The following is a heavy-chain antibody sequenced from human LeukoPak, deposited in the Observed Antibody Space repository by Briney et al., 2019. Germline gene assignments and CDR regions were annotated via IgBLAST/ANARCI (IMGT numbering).Heavy chain of an antibody. CDR2: IYYSGST. CDR1: GGSISSYY. V-gene: IGHV4-59*12. Sequence: SETLSLTCTVSGGSISSYYWSWIRQPPGKGLEWIGYIYYSGSTNYNPSLKSRVTISVDTSKNQFSLKLSSVTAADTAVYYCARDLGAAAGGAFDIWGQGTMVTVSS. D-gene: IGHD6-13*01. J-gene: IGHJ3*02. CDR3: ARDLGAAAGGAFDI.